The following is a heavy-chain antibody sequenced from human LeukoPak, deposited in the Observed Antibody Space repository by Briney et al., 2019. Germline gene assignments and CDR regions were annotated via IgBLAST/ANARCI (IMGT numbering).Heavy chain of an antibody. CDR1: EMSFSAYY. CDR3: ARGFPPGSGSRGSHAFDV. Sequence: PSETLSLTCAVSEMSFSAYYWNWIRQSPGKGLEWIGEINYGGSTKYTPSLEGRGTILIDTSKNQFSLKLTSVTAADTAVYYCARGFPPGSGSRGSHAFDVWGQGPMVTVSS. D-gene: IGHD6-19*01. CDR2: INYGGST. V-gene: IGHV4-34*01. J-gene: IGHJ3*01.